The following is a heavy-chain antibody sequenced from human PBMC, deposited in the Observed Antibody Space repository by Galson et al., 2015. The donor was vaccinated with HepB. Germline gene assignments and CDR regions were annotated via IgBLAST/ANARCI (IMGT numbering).Heavy chain of an antibody. V-gene: IGHV3-33*01. Sequence: SPRLSCAASGFPFSSYGMHWVRQAPGKGLEWVAVIWYDGSNKYYADSVKGRFTISRDNSKNTLYLQMNSLRAEDTAVYYCARDREYQLLYGMDVWGQGTTVTVSS. CDR2: IWYDGSNK. J-gene: IGHJ6*02. D-gene: IGHD2-2*01. CDR3: ARDREYQLLYGMDV. CDR1: GFPFSSYG.